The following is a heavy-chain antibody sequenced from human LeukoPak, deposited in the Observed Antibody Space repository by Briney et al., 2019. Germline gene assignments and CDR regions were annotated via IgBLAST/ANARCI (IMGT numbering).Heavy chain of an antibody. CDR3: AIVWSGELSAFDI. CDR1: GGSISSYY. J-gene: IGHJ3*02. Sequence: PSETLSLTCTVSGGSISSYYWSWIRQPPGKGLEWIGYIYYSGSTNYNPSLKSRVTISVDTSKNQFSLKLSSVTAADTAVYYCAIVWSGELSAFDIWGQGTMVNVSS. V-gene: IGHV4-59*01. CDR2: IYYSGST. D-gene: IGHD3-10*01.